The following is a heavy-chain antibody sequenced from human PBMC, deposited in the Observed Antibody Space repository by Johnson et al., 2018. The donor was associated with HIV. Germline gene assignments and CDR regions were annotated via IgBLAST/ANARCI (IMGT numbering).Heavy chain of an antibody. D-gene: IGHD5-24*01. CDR1: GFTFGDYA. Sequence: EVQLVESGGGVVQPGRSLRLSCTASGFTFGDYAMSWFRQAPGQGLEWVSGIDWNGRRTAYADSVKGRFTISRDNSKNTLYLQMNSLRAEDTAVYYCAREGGDGYSPSAFDIWGQGTMVTVSS. V-gene: IGHV3-20*04. CDR3: AREGGDGYSPSAFDI. J-gene: IGHJ3*02. CDR2: IDWNGRRT.